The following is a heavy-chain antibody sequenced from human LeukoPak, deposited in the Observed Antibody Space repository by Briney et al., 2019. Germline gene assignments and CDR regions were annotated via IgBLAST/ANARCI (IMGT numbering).Heavy chain of an antibody. D-gene: IGHD3-22*01. Sequence: PGGSLRLSCAASGFTFSSYWMNWVRQAPGKGLEWVANIKKDGSDKNYLGSVKGRFTISRDNAKNSLYVQMNSLRVEDTAVYYCAKVINSGYYYYFDYWGQGTLVTVSS. CDR1: GFTFSSYW. CDR3: AKVINSGYYYYFDY. V-gene: IGHV3-7*01. CDR2: IKKDGSDK. J-gene: IGHJ4*02.